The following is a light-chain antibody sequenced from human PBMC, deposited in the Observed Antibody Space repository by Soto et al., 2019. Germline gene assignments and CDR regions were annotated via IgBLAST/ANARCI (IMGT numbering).Light chain of an antibody. Sequence: QSALTQPASVSGSPGQSITISCTGTNSDVGGYEYVSWYQQHPGKVPKLMISEVSNRPSGVSNRFSGSKSGITASLTISGLQAEDEADYYCSSYTSSSTVVFSGGTQLTVL. CDR3: SSYTSSSTVV. V-gene: IGLV2-14*01. CDR1: NSDVGGYEY. CDR2: EVS. J-gene: IGLJ2*01.